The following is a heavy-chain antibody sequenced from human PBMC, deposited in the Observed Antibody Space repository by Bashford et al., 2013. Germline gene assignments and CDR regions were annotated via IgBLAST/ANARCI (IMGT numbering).Heavy chain of an antibody. Sequence: WVRQMPGKGLEWMGIIYPGDSDTRYSPSFQGQVTISADKSISTAYLQWSSLKASDTAMYYCARPGYCSGGSCYEFDYVGPGNPGHRLL. CDR2: IYPGDSDT. D-gene: IGHD2-15*01. J-gene: IGHJ4*02. CDR3: ARPGYCSGGSCYEFDY. V-gene: IGHV5-51*01.